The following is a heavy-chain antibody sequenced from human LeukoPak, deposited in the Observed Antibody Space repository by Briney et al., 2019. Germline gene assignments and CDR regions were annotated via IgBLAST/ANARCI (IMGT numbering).Heavy chain of an antibody. V-gene: IGHV3-30*02. CDR2: IRHDGIQK. CDR1: GFSFINYG. J-gene: IGHJ4*02. CDR3: AKASGRSAYGLDY. Sequence: GGSPRLSCAASGFSFINYGMHWVRQAPDRGLEWVAFIRHDGIQKYYADSVKGRFTISRDDYGNTVYLQMHSLKPDDTAAYFCAKASGRSAYGLDYWGQGTLVTV. D-gene: IGHD3-16*01.